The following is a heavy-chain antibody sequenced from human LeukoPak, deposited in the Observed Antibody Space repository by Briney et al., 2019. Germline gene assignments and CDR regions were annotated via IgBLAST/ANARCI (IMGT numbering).Heavy chain of an antibody. V-gene: IGHV4-4*02. Sequence: SGTLSLTCAVSGGSISTNWYSWVRQPPGKGLEWIGEIYHSGDTNYNPSLKSRVTISVDKSKNQLSLNVISVTAADTAVYYCARAAAYNLDYWGQGILVTVSS. CDR2: IYHSGDT. J-gene: IGHJ4*02. CDR1: GGSISTNW. CDR3: ARAAAYNLDY. D-gene: IGHD6-13*01.